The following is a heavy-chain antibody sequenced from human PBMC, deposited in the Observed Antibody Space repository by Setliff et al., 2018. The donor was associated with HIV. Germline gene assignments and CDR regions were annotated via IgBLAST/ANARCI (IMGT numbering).Heavy chain of an antibody. CDR1: GFTFSSYS. Sequence: LRLSCAASGFTFSSYSMNWVRQAPGKGLEWVSSISSSSSYIYYADSVKGRFTISRDNAKNSLYLQMNSLRAEDTAVYYCARARGGNSEWSYWGQGTLVTVSS. CDR2: ISSSSSYI. J-gene: IGHJ4*02. D-gene: IGHD2-15*01. CDR3: ARARGGNSEWSY. V-gene: IGHV3-21*01.